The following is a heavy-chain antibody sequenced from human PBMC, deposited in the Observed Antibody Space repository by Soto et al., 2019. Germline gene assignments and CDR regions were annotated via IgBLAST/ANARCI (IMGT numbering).Heavy chain of an antibody. CDR2: IRSKAYGGTT. D-gene: IGHD6-13*01. V-gene: IGHV3-49*04. Sequence: QPGGSLRLSCTASGFTFGDYAMSWVRQAPGKGLEWVGFIRSKAYGGTTEYAASVKGRFTISRDDSKSIAYLQMNSLKTEDTAVYYCTRVGGAEYSSSWYSWYYYYYGMDVWGQGTTVTVSS. J-gene: IGHJ6*02. CDR1: GFTFGDYA. CDR3: TRVGGAEYSSSWYSWYYYYYGMDV.